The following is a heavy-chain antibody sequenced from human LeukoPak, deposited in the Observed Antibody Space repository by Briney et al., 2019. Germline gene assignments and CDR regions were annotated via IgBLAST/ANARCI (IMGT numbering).Heavy chain of an antibody. D-gene: IGHD1-26*01. V-gene: IGHV4-39*01. J-gene: IGHJ4*02. Sequence: SETLSLTCTVSGGSISSSSYYWGWIRQPPGKGLEWIGSIYYSGSTYYNPSLKSRVTISVDTSKNQFSLKLSSVTAADTAVYYCARQDSRYSGSPSYYFDYWGQGTLVTVSS. CDR2: IYYSGST. CDR1: GGSISSSSYY. CDR3: ARQDSRYSGSPSYYFDY.